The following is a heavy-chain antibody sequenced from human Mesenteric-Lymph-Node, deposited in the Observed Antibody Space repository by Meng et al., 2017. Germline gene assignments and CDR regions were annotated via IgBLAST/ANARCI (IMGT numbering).Heavy chain of an antibody. D-gene: IGHD6-19*01. Sequence: GGSLRLSCAASGFTFDDYAMHWVRQAPGKGLEWVSGISWNSGSIGYADSVKGRFTISRDNAKNSLYLQMNSLRAEDTALYYRAKDIGAAVAGPDYWGQGTLVTVSS. J-gene: IGHJ4*02. CDR3: AKDIGAAVAGPDY. V-gene: IGHV3-9*01. CDR1: GFTFDDYA. CDR2: ISWNSGSI.